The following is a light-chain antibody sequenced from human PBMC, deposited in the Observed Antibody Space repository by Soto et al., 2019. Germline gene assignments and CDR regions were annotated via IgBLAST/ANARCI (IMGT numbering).Light chain of an antibody. CDR1: QSVTSSY. J-gene: IGKJ4*01. CDR3: QQYSSSPLT. Sequence: EIVLTHSPGTLSFSPWERATLSCRASQSVTSSYLAWYQQKPGQAPRLLIYTASSRATGIPDRFSGSGSGTDFTLTISRLEPEDSAVYYCQQYSSSPLTFGGGTKVDIK. V-gene: IGKV3-20*01. CDR2: TAS.